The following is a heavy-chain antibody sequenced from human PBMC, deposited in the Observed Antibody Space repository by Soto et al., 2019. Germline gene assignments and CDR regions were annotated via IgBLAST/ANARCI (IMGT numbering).Heavy chain of an antibody. J-gene: IGHJ5*02. CDR2: IYYSGST. D-gene: IGHD3-9*01. V-gene: IGHV4-31*03. Sequence: QVQLQESGPGLVKPSQTLSLTCTVSGGSISSGGYYWSWIRQHPGKGLEWIGYIYYSGSTYYNPSLKSRVTISVDTSKNQCSLKLSSVTAADTTVYYCARGITIFSEAFDPWGQGTLVTVSS. CDR1: GGSISSGGYY. CDR3: ARGITIFSEAFDP.